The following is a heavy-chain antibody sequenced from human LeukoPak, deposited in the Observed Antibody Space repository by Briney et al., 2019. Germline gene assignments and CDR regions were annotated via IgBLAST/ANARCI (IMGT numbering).Heavy chain of an antibody. CDR2: IYSSGST. J-gene: IGHJ1*01. D-gene: IGHD1-26*01. CDR1: GGSISSYY. V-gene: IGHV4-59*08. Sequence: SETLSLTCTVSGGSISSYYWTWIRQPPGKGLEWIGYIYSSGSTKYNPSLNSRVTISVDTSKNKFSLRLSSVTAADTALYYCARQKNGSPPEYFQHWGQGTVVTVSS. CDR3: ARQKNGSPPEYFQH.